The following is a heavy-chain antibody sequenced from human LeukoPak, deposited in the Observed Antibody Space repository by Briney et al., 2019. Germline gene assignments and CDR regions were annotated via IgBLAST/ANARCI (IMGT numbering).Heavy chain of an antibody. Sequence: SQTLSLTCAVSGGSISSGGYYWSWIRQHPGKGLEWIGHIYYSGSTYYNPSLNSRVTISVDTSKNQFSLKLSSVTAADTAVYYCAREMEGIAVAGTDYWGQGTLVTVSS. D-gene: IGHD6-19*01. J-gene: IGHJ4*02. CDR1: GGSISSGGYY. CDR2: IYYSGST. CDR3: AREMEGIAVAGTDY. V-gene: IGHV4-31*11.